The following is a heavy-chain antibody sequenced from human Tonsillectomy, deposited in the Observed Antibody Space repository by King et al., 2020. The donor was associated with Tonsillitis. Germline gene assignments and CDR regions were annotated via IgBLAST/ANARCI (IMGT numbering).Heavy chain of an antibody. CDR3: ARAYYDFWSGYSGYYYMDV. J-gene: IGHJ6*03. V-gene: IGHV4-34*01. Sequence: VQLQQWGAGLLKPSETLSLTCAVYGGSFSGYYWSWIRQPPGKGLEWIGEINHSGSTNYNPSLKSRVTISVDTSKNQFSLKLSSVTAADTAVYYCARAYYDFWSGYSGYYYMDVWGKGTTVTVSS. D-gene: IGHD3-3*01. CDR2: INHSGST. CDR1: GGSFSGYY.